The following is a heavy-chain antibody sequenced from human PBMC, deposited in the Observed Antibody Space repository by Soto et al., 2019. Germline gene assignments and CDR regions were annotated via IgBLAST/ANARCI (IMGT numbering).Heavy chain of an antibody. V-gene: IGHV3-30*18. D-gene: IGHD6-13*01. CDR3: AKDQGSSWYEIDY. CDR1: GFTFSSYG. J-gene: IGHJ4*02. CDR2: ISYDGSNK. Sequence: GSLRLSCAASGFTFSSYGMHWVRQAPGKGLEWVAVISYDGSNKYYADSVKGRFTISRDNSKNTLYLQMNSLRAEDTAVYYCAKDQGSSWYEIDYWGQGTLVTVSS.